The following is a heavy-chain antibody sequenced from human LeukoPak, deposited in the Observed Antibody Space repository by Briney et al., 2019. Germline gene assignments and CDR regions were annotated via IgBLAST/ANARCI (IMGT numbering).Heavy chain of an antibody. V-gene: IGHV1-2*07. Sequence: ASVKVSCKPSGYXFTGYYMHWVRQAPGQGLEWMGWINPNSGGTNYAHKFQGRVTMTRDTSISTAYMELSRLRSDDTAVYYCARDRPPQLVRPFDYWGQGTLVTVSS. D-gene: IGHD6-13*01. CDR3: ARDRPPQLVRPFDY. CDR1: GYXFTGYY. J-gene: IGHJ4*02. CDR2: INPNSGGT.